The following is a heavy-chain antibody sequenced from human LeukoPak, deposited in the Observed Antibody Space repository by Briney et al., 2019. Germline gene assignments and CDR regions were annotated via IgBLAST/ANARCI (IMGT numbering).Heavy chain of an antibody. Sequence: GGSLRLSCAASGFTFSSYEMNWVRQAPGKGRDWVSYISSVGTTIYYADSVRGRFTISRDNAKNSLYLQMNSLRAEDTAVYYCARANWGSGGSFDYWGQGTLVTVSS. CDR2: ISSVGTTI. V-gene: IGHV3-48*03. CDR1: GFTFSSYE. J-gene: IGHJ4*02. D-gene: IGHD7-27*01. CDR3: ARANWGSGGSFDY.